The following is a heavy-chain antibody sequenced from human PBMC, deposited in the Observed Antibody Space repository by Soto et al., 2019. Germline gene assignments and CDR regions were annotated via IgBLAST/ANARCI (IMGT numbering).Heavy chain of an antibody. V-gene: IGHV1-69*06. Sequence: QVQLVQSGAEVKKPGSSVKVSCKASGGTFSSYAISWVRQAPGQGLEWMGGIIPIFGTANYAQKFQGRVTITADKSTSTAYMELSSQRSEDTAVYYCARREGYYDSSGSQGVYFDYWGQGTLVTVSS. CDR1: GGTFSSYA. J-gene: IGHJ4*02. D-gene: IGHD3-22*01. CDR2: IIPIFGTA. CDR3: ARREGYYDSSGSQGVYFDY.